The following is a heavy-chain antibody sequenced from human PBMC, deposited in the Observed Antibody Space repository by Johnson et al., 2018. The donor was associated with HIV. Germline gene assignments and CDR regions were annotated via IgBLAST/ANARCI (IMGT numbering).Heavy chain of an antibody. D-gene: IGHD6-19*01. Sequence: VQLVESGGGWVKPGGSLRVSCAASGFTFSDYYMSWIRQAPGKGLEWVANIKQDGSEKYYVDSVKGRFTISRDNAKNSLYLQMNSLRAEYTAVYYCARAGEQWLAPLDAFDIWGQGTMVTVSS. CDR1: GFTFSDYY. V-gene: IGHV3-7*01. CDR3: ARAGEQWLAPLDAFDI. J-gene: IGHJ3*02. CDR2: IKQDGSEK.